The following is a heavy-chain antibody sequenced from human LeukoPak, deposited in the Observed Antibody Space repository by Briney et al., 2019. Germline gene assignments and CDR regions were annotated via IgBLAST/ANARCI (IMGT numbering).Heavy chain of an antibody. Sequence: SQTLSLTCAISGDSVSSNGAAWNWIRQSPSRGLEWLGRTYYRSRWYNDYAVAVKSRISINPDTSKNQFSLQMNAVIPEDTAVYYCARSTNWGSPWYFDLWGRGALVTVSS. CDR2: TYYRSRWYN. CDR3: ARSTNWGSPWYFDL. J-gene: IGHJ2*01. D-gene: IGHD7-27*01. V-gene: IGHV6-1*01. CDR1: GDSVSSNGAA.